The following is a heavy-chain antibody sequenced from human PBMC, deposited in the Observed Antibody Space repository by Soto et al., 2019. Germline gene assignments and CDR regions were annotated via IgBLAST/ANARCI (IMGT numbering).Heavy chain of an antibody. J-gene: IGHJ6*02. V-gene: IGHV3-48*02. CDR3: ARFSRNSCYSYGVDV. CDR1: GFTFSNCG. CDR2: ISDSGATK. D-gene: IGHD2-2*01. Sequence: EVQLVESGGGLVQPGGSLRLSCAASGFTFSNCGMNWVRQTPGKGLEWVSYISDSGATKHYADSVKGRFTISRHNGKDSLYLQMNSLRDEDTAVYFCARFSRNSCYSYGVDVWGQGATVTVSS.